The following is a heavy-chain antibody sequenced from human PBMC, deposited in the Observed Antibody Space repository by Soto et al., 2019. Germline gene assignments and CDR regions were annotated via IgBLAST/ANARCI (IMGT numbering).Heavy chain of an antibody. Sequence: GGSLRLSCAASGLTFSSYGMHWVRQATGNGLERVAVIWHDGSNKYYADSVKGRFTISRDNSKNTLYLQMNSLRAEDTAVYYCARDTARAMVRIYYGMDVWGQGTTVVVSS. D-gene: IGHD3-10*01. CDR2: IWHDGSNK. CDR3: ARDTARAMVRIYYGMDV. J-gene: IGHJ6*02. CDR1: GLTFSSYG. V-gene: IGHV3-33*01.